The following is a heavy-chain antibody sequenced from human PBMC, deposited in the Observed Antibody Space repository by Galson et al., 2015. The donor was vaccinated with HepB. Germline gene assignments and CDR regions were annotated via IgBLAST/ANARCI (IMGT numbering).Heavy chain of an antibody. D-gene: IGHD2-2*02. Sequence: SLRLSCAASGFTFSNAWMNWVRQAPGKGLEWVGRIKSKTDGGTTDYAAPVKGRFTISRDDSKNTLYLQMNSLKTEDTAVYYCTTDSGCSSTSCYSWYFDLWGRGTLVTVSS. V-gene: IGHV3-15*07. CDR2: IKSKTDGGTT. CDR1: GFTFSNAW. J-gene: IGHJ2*01. CDR3: TTDSGCSSTSCYSWYFDL.